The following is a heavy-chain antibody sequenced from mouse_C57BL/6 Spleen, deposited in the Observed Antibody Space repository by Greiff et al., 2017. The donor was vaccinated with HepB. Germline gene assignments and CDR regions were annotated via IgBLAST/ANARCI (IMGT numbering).Heavy chain of an antibody. CDR1: GYTFTSYW. Sequence: QVQLKQSGAELVKPGASVKMSCKASGYTFTSYWITWVKQRPGQGLEWIGDIYPGSGSTNYNEKFKSKATLTVDTSSSTAYMQLSSLPSEDSAVYYCARSRIPHYFDYWGQGTTLTVAS. CDR3: ARSRIPHYFDY. CDR2: IYPGSGST. V-gene: IGHV1-55*01. J-gene: IGHJ2*01.